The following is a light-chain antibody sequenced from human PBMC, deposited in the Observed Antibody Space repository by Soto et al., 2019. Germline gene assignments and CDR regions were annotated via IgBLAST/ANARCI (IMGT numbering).Light chain of an antibody. J-gene: IGKJ2*01. CDR3: QQRSNWPEYT. CDR2: DAS. CDR1: QSVSSY. Sequence: DIVLTQSPATLSLSPGERATLSCRASQSVSSYLAWYQQKPGQAPRLLIYDASNRATGIPARFSGSGSGTDFTIAISSLEHEDFAVYYCQQRSNWPEYTFGKGTTLE. V-gene: IGKV3-11*01.